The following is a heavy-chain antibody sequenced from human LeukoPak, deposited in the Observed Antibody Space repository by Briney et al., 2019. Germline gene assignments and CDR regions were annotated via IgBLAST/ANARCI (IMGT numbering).Heavy chain of an antibody. V-gene: IGHV4-34*01. Sequence: PSETLSLTCAVYGGSFSGYYWSWIRQPPGKGLEWIGEINHTGYINYNPSLKSRVTISLDTSKKQFSLKPNSVTAADTAVYYCARGNGYCSSTSCPHWFDPWGQGTLVTVSS. CDR1: GGSFSGYY. J-gene: IGHJ5*02. CDR2: INHTGYI. D-gene: IGHD2-2*01. CDR3: ARGNGYCSSTSCPHWFDP.